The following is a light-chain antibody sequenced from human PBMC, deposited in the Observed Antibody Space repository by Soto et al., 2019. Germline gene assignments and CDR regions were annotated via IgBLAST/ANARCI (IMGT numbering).Light chain of an antibody. J-gene: IGKJ1*01. Sequence: DIPMTQSPSSLSASVGDRVTITCRASQGISNFLAWHQQKPGKVPKLLIYAASTWPSGVPSRFSGSGSGTDFTLTITSLQPEDVATYYCQKYNSAPWTFGQGTKVEIK. V-gene: IGKV1-27*01. CDR1: QGISNF. CDR3: QKYNSAPWT. CDR2: AAS.